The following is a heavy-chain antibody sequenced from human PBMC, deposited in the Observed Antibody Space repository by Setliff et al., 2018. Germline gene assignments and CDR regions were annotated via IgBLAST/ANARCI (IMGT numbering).Heavy chain of an antibody. J-gene: IGHJ5*02. CDR3: ARRGERFFNWFDP. CDR2: IYPGNADT. D-gene: IGHD2-21*01. Sequence: WESLKISCKGSGYSFTDYWIAWVRQTPGKGLEWMGTIYPGNADTRYSPSFQGQVTISTDTSINTAFLQWNNLKASDTAVYYCARRGERFFNWFDPWGQGTLVTVSS. V-gene: IGHV5-51*01. CDR1: GYSFTDYW.